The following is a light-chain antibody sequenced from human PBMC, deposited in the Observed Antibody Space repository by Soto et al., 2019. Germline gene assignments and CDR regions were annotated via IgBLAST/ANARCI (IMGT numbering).Light chain of an antibody. CDR3: QQYDNLPLP. CDR1: QDISNY. Sequence: DIQMTQSPSSLSASVGDRVTITCQESQDISNYLNWYQQKPGKAPKLLIYDASNLETGVPSRFSGSGSGTDFTFTISSLQPEDIATYYCQQYDNLPLPFGGGTKVEIK. CDR2: DAS. V-gene: IGKV1-33*01. J-gene: IGKJ4*01.